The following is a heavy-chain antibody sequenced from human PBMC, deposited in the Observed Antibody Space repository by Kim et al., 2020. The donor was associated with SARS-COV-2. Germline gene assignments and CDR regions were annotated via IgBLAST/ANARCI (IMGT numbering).Heavy chain of an antibody. V-gene: IGHV4-31*02. J-gene: IGHJ4*02. CDR2: T. D-gene: IGHD3-16*01. Sequence: TYSNSSLKSRVTMSVDTSKNQFSLRLAAVTAADTAGYYCARGAVSSAGGDFWGQGTLVTVSS. CDR3: ARGAVSSAGGDF.